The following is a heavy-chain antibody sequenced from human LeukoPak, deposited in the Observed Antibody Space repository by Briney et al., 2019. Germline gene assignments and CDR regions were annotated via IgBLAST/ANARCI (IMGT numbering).Heavy chain of an antibody. V-gene: IGHV4-39*07. D-gene: IGHD6-19*01. CDR1: GFTLSSYA. CDR3: AREGMGGWSSIDG. J-gene: IGHJ4*01. Sequence: GSLRLSCAASGFTLSSYAMNWVRQAPGKGQEWVWSIYYSGRTYYNPSPQSRVTISVDTSENQFYLKLSPVTAADTAVYYCAREGMGGWSSIDGWGQGTPVTVSS. CDR2: IYYSGRT.